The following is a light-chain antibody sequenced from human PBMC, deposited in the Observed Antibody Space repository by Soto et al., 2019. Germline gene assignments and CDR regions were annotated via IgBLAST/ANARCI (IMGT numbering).Light chain of an antibody. J-gene: IGKJ4*01. Sequence: IQMTQSPSSLSASVGDRVTITCQASQDISNYLNWYQQKPGKAPKLLIYDASNLETGVPSRFSGSGSGTDFTFTIRSLQPEDIATYYCQQYDNLPRTFGGGTKVEIK. V-gene: IGKV1-33*01. CDR3: QQYDNLPRT. CDR1: QDISNY. CDR2: DAS.